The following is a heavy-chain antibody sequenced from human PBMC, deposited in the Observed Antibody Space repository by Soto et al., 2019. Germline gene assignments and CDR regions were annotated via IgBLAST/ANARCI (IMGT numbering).Heavy chain of an antibody. Sequence: ASVKVSCKASGYSFTSNHMHWLRQAPGQGLEWLGIINPNDGSTIYLDKFQGRATMTRDTSTSTLYMELSGLTSGDTAVYYCARGKQIGQYYFDSWGQGTLVTVSS. CDR3: ARGKQIGQYYFDS. CDR2: INPNDGST. CDR1: GYSFTSNH. D-gene: IGHD6-6*01. V-gene: IGHV1-46*01. J-gene: IGHJ4*02.